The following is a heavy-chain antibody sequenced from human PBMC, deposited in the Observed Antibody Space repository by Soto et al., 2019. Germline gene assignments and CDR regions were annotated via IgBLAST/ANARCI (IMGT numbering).Heavy chain of an antibody. D-gene: IGHD5-12*01. J-gene: IGHJ4*02. Sequence: LSLTCTVSGGSVSSGSYYWSWIRQPPGKGLEWIGYIYYSGSTNYNPSLKSRVTISVDTSKNQFSLKLSSVTAADTAVYYCARAPDIVAFWYFDYWGQGTLVTVSS. CDR1: GGSVSSGSYY. CDR2: IYYSGST. CDR3: ARAPDIVAFWYFDY. V-gene: IGHV4-61*01.